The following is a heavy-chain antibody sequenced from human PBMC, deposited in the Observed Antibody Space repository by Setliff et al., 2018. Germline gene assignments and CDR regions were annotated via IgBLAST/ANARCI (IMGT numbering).Heavy chain of an antibody. V-gene: IGHV1-69*13. CDR3: ASHGGNSLSIYY. CDR2: XXXXXXXX. Sequence: SVKXSXXXSGGTFSXXAIXWVRQAPGQGXXXXXXXXXXXXXXXXAXXXQGXXXXTADESTSTAYMELSSLRSEDTAVYYCASHGGNSLSIYYWGQGTLVTVSS. D-gene: IGHD2-21*02. J-gene: IGHJ4*02. CDR1: GGTFSXXA.